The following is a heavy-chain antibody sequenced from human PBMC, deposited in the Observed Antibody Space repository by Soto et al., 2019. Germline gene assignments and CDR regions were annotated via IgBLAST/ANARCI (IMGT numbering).Heavy chain of an antibody. V-gene: IGHV3-23*01. D-gene: IGHD3-10*01. CDR2: ISASVDTK. CDR3: AQYWSFGTSGSDELEL. CDR1: GFTFTSYA. J-gene: IGHJ3*01. Sequence: EVQLLESGGGLVQPGGSLRLSCAASGFTFTSYAMSWVRQAPGKGLEWVSAISASVDTKYYPDSVKGRFTISRDNSRNSLFLQMSSLRAEDTAIYYCAQYWSFGTSGSDELELWGQGTMVPVS.